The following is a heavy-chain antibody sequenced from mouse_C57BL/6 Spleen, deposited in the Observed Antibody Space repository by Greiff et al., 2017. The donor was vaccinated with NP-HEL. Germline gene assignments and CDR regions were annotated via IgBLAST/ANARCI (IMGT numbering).Heavy chain of an antibody. CDR3: ARSIHPGGWYAMDY. Sequence: QVQLQQPGAELVRPGSSVKLSCKASGYTFTSYWMHWVKQRPIQGLEWIGNIDTSDSETHYNQKFKDKATLTVDKSSSTAYMQLSSLTSEDSAVYYCARSIHPGGWYAMDYGGQGTSVTVSS. D-gene: IGHD1-1*02. CDR2: IDTSDSET. J-gene: IGHJ4*01. CDR1: GYTFTSYW. V-gene: IGHV1-52*01.